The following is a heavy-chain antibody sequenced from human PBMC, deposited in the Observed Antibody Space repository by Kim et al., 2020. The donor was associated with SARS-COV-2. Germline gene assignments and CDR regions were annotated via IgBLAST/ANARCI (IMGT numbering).Heavy chain of an antibody. CDR3: ARFNIAARPGISYYYGMDV. CDR2: IYYSGST. J-gene: IGHJ6*02. V-gene: IGHV4-59*13. Sequence: SETLSLTCTVSGGSISSYYWSWIRQPPGKGLEWIGYIYYSGSTNYNPSLKSRVTISVDTSKNQFSLKLSSVTAATTAVYYCARFNIAARPGISYYYGMDVWGQGTTVTVSS. CDR1: GGSISSYY. D-gene: IGHD6-6*01.